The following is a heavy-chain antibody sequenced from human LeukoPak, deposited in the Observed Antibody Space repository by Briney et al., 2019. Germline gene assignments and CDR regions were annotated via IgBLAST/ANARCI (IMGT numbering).Heavy chain of an antibody. V-gene: IGHV1-2*02. CDR3: ARSDCRGGSCYFDY. Sequence: ASVKVSCKASGYTFTGYYMHWVRQAPGQGLEWMGWINPNSGGTNYAQKFQGRVTMTRDTSISTAYMELSRLRSDDTAVYYCARSDCRGGSCYFDYWGQGTLVTVSS. D-gene: IGHD2-15*01. CDR2: INPNSGGT. J-gene: IGHJ4*02. CDR1: GYTFTGYY.